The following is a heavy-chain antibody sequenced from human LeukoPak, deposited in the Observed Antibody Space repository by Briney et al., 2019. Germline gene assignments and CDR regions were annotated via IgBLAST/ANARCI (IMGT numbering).Heavy chain of an antibody. Sequence: SETLSLTCTVSGASISNRTYYWGWIRQPPGKGLEWLASIYYTASSYYNPPLQSRVTISVDTSKNQFSLKLSSVTAADTAVYYCARASYDSSGYILFDYWGQGTLVTVSS. CDR3: ARASYDSSGYILFDY. V-gene: IGHV4-39*01. D-gene: IGHD3-22*01. J-gene: IGHJ4*02. CDR2: IYYTASS. CDR1: GASISNRTYY.